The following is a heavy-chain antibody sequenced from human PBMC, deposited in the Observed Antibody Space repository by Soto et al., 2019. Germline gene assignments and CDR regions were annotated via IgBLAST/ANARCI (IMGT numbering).Heavy chain of an antibody. CDR1: GFTFSNAW. Sequence: EVQLVESGGGLVKPGGSLRLSCAASGFTFSNAWMNWVRQAPGKGLEWVGRIKSKTDGGTTDYAAPVKGRFTISRDDSTNTLYLQMNSLKTEDPAVYYSTTDQPCMGGMDVWGQGTTVTVSS. CDR2: IKSKTDGGTT. J-gene: IGHJ6*02. D-gene: IGHD2-8*01. CDR3: TTDQPCMGGMDV. V-gene: IGHV3-15*07.